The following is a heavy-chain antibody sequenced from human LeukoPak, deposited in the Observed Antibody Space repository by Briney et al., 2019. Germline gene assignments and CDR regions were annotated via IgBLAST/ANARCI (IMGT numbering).Heavy chain of an antibody. J-gene: IGHJ2*01. Sequence: SETLSLTCTVSGGSINSYYWSWIRQPPGRGLEWIGYIFYSGSTNYNPSLKSRVTISVDASKNQLSLKLTSVTAADTAVYYCARGRDLYWYFDLWGRGTLVTVSS. CDR1: GGSINSYY. CDR2: IFYSGST. CDR3: ARGRDLYWYFDL. V-gene: IGHV4-59*01.